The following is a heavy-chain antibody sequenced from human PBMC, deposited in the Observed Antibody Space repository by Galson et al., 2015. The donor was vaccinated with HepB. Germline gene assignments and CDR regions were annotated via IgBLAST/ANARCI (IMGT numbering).Heavy chain of an antibody. V-gene: IGHV3-23*01. CDR2: ISASGIST. CDR3: ATSRGPSEF. CDR1: GFTFSSYA. J-gene: IGHJ4*02. Sequence: SLRLSCAASGFTFSSYAMNWVRQAPGKGLEWVSSISASGISTNYADTVKGRFTLSRDNSKNTVYLQMNSLRAEDTAVYYCATSRGPSEFWGQGTLVTVSS.